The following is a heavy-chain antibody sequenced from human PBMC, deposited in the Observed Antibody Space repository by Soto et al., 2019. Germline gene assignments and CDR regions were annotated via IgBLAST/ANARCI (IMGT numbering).Heavy chain of an antibody. Sequence: PSETLSLTCAVYGGSFSGYYWSWIRQPPGKGLEWIGEINHSGSTNYNPSLKSRVTISVDTPKNHFSLKLSSVTAADTAVYYCARRSQQQLVRGVNWFDPWGQGTLVTVSS. CDR1: GGSFSGYY. D-gene: IGHD6-13*01. CDR3: ARRSQQQLVRGVNWFDP. V-gene: IGHV4-34*01. CDR2: INHSGST. J-gene: IGHJ5*02.